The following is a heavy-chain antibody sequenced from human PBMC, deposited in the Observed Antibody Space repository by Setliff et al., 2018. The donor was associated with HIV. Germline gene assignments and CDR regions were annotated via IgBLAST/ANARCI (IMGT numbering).Heavy chain of an antibody. Sequence: ASVKVSCKTSGDKFGSFDINWVRQASGQGLEWVGWVYASTGHTAYARKFEGRVTMTWDPSTGIGYMELNSLRADDTAVYYCARGIDILVKMGIYYHYMDVWGKGTTVTVAS. V-gene: IGHV1-8*01. CDR3: ARGIDILVKMGIYYHYMDV. J-gene: IGHJ6*03. D-gene: IGHD2-15*01. CDR2: VYASTGHT. CDR1: GDKFGSFD.